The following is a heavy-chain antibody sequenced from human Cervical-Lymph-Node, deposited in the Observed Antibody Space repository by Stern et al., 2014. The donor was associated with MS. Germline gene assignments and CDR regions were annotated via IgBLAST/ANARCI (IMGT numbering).Heavy chain of an antibody. CDR1: GFKFSDYD. CDR2: INRNSGGI. J-gene: IGHJ4*02. D-gene: IGHD2-2*01. CDR3: AKGLCSRTRCPHEY. V-gene: IGHV3-9*01. Sequence: EVQLVESGGDLAQPGRSLRLSCVASGFKFSDYDMHWVRQAPGRGLEWVSSINRNSGGIGYANSVKGRFTISRDNARNLVFLQMNSLRPEDTASYYCAKGLCSRTRCPHEYWGQGALVTVSS.